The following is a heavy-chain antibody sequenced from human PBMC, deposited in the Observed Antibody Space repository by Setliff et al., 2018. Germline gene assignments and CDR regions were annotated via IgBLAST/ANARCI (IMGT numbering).Heavy chain of an antibody. V-gene: IGHV4-39*07. CDR2: INHSGST. CDR3: TVYNTGSSKDHY. Sequence: PSETLSLTCTVSGGSISSSSYYWGWIRQPPGKGLEWIGEINHSGSTNYNPSLKSRVTISVDTSKNQFSLKLSSVTAADTALYYCTVYNTGSSKDHYWGQGTPVTVSS. CDR1: GGSISSSSYY. D-gene: IGHD2-8*02. J-gene: IGHJ4*02.